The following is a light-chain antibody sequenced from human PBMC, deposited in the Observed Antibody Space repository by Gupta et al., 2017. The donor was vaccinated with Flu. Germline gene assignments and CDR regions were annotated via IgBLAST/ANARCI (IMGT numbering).Light chain of an antibody. V-gene: IGLV3-1*01. CDR1: NVGDKC. CDR2: QER. Sequence: PEQTARITWCVDNVGDKCGGWYQQKAGQYLVLVIYQERKRASWIPERFSGYNSGNTATLTMRGTQVMDEDDYYCQAWDSSTEVFGTGTKVTVL. CDR3: QAWDSSTEV. J-gene: IGLJ1*01.